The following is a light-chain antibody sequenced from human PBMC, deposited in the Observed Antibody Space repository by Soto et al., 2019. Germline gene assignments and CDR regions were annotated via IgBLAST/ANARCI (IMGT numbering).Light chain of an antibody. J-gene: IGLJ1*01. V-gene: IGLV1-44*01. CDR3: AAWEDCLNAFYV. CDR2: SNN. Sequence: QSVLTQPPSASGTPGQRVTISCSGSSSNIGSNTVNWYQQLPGTAPKLLIYSNNQRPSGVPDRFSGSKSGTSASLAISGLQSEDEADYYWAAWEDCLNAFYVFGTGTKFPV. CDR1: SSNIGSNT.